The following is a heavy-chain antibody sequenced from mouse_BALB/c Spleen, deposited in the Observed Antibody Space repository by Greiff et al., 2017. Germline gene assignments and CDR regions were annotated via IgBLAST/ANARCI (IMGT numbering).Heavy chain of an antibody. Sequence: VQLQESGPGLVKPSQSLSLTCTVTGYSITSDYAWNWIRQFPGNKLEWMGYISYSGSTSYNPSLKSRISITRDTSKNQFFLQLNSVTTEDTATYYCASARRYFDYWGQGTTLTVSS. CDR3: ASARRYFDY. CDR1: GYSITSDYA. CDR2: ISYSGST. V-gene: IGHV3-2*02. J-gene: IGHJ2*01.